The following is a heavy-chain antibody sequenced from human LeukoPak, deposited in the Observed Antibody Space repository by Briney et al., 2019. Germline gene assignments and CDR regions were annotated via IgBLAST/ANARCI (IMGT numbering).Heavy chain of an antibody. CDR3: ARLILDSSGYNPFDY. CDR2: INHSGST. D-gene: IGHD3-22*01. Sequence: SETLSLTCAVYGGSFSGYYWSWIRQPPGKGLEWIGEINHSGSTNYNPSLKSRVSISVETSKNQFSLKLSSATAADTAVYYCARLILDSSGYNPFDYWGQGTLVTVSS. CDR1: GGSFSGYY. J-gene: IGHJ4*02. V-gene: IGHV4-34*01.